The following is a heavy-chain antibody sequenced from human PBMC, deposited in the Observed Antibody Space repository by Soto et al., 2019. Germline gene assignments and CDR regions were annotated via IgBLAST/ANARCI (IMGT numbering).Heavy chain of an antibody. V-gene: IGHV4-34*01. J-gene: IGHJ4*02. Sequence: QVQLQQWGAGLLKPSETLSLNCAVYGGSFSGYCWSWIRQPPGKGLEWIGEINDSGGTNYNPSLQSRVSISVDTSKNQFSLNLSSVTAADTAVYHCARGRKAYSSSWYVDWGQGTLVTVSS. CDR3: ARGRKAYSSSWYVD. CDR1: GGSFSGYC. D-gene: IGHD6-13*01. CDR2: INDSGGT.